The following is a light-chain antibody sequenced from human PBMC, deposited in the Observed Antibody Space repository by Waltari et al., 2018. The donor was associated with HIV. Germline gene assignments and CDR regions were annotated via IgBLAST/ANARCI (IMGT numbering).Light chain of an antibody. V-gene: IGKV1-5*03. CDR3: HQYASFSGT. J-gene: IGKJ1*01. CDR2: QAS. Sequence: DIRLTHSPSTLSASAGDRVAITCRAGHNAGAFFAWYQQKPGKTPKLLIFQASSLEGGVPSRFSGSVSGSDFTLTINGLQSDDFATYYCHQYASFSGTFGQGTKVEL. CDR1: HNAGAF.